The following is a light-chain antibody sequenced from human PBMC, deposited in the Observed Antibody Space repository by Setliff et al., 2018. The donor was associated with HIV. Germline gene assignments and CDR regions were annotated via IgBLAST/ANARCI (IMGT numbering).Light chain of an antibody. J-gene: IGLJ1*01. CDR3: SSYTSSNTQV. CDR2: EVT. CDR1: SSNVGKFNL. Sequence: PASVSGSPGQSITISCTGTSSNVGKFNLVSWYQQHPGKVPKLMIYEVTNRPSGVSNRFSGSKSDNTASLTISGLQAEDEADYYCSSYTSSNTQVFGTGTKVTVL. V-gene: IGLV2-14*02.